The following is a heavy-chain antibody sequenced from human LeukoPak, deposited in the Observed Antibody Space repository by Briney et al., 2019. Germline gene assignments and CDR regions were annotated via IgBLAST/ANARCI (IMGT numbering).Heavy chain of an antibody. J-gene: IGHJ4*02. Sequence: GGSLRLSCAASGFSFSSYAMHWVRQAPGKGLEWVALILLDGSNKYYADSVKGRFTISRDNSKNTLYLQMNSLRGEDTAVYYCARVSNYGDYVGSFDYWGQGTLVTVSS. CDR2: ILLDGSNK. V-gene: IGHV3-30*04. D-gene: IGHD4-17*01. CDR3: ARVSNYGDYVGSFDY. CDR1: GFSFSSYA.